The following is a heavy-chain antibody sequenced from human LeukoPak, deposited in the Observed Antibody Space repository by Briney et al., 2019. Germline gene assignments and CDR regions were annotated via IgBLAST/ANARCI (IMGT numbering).Heavy chain of an antibody. Sequence: PGGSLRLSCAASGFTFSSYAMPWVRQAPGKGLEWVAVISYDGSNKYYADSVKGRFTISRDNAKNSLNLQMNSLRAEDTAVYYCARDGNIAACDYWGQGTLVTVSS. V-gene: IGHV3-30-3*01. CDR2: ISYDGSNK. CDR1: GFTFSSYA. CDR3: ARDGNIAACDY. D-gene: IGHD6-25*01. J-gene: IGHJ4*02.